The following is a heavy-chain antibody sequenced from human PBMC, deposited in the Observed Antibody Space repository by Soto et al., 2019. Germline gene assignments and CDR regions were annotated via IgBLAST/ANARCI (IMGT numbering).Heavy chain of an antibody. CDR3: ARDRSAAFDP. CDR1: GYTFSNYG. Sequence: GASVKVSCKASGYTFSNYGITWVRQAPGQGLEWMGWINAGKGDTTYSQRFQGRVTITRDTSASIAYMELSSLRSEDTAVYYCARDRSAAFDPWGQGTLVTVSS. D-gene: IGHD6-25*01. V-gene: IGHV1-3*01. CDR2: INAGKGDT. J-gene: IGHJ5*02.